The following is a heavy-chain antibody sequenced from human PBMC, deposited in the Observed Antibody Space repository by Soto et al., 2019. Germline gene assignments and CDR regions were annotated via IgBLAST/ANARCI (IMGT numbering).Heavy chain of an antibody. D-gene: IGHD6-13*01. CDR3: AKDPYSSSWYGGDY. CDR1: GFKFSSYA. Sequence: GGSLRLSSAASGFKFSSYAMSWVRQAPGKGLEWVSAISGSGGSTYYADSVKGRFTISRDNSKNTLYLQMNSLRAEDTAVYYCAKDPYSSSWYGGDYWGQGTLVTVSS. CDR2: ISGSGGST. V-gene: IGHV3-23*01. J-gene: IGHJ4*02.